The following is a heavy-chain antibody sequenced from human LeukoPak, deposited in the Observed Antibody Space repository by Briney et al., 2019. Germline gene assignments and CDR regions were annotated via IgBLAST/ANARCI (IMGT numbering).Heavy chain of an antibody. Sequence: GGSLRLSCAASGFAFSSYWMHWVRQAPGKGLVWVSRINSDGSTTNYADSVRGRFRTSRDNAKNTLYLQMNSVRAEDTAVYYCARVIVGATNWFDPWGQGTLVTVSS. V-gene: IGHV3-74*01. CDR3: ARVIVGATNWFDP. CDR2: INSDGSTT. J-gene: IGHJ5*02. CDR1: GFAFSSYW. D-gene: IGHD1-26*01.